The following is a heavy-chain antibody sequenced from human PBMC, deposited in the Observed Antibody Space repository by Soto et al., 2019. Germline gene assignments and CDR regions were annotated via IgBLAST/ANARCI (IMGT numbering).Heavy chain of an antibody. D-gene: IGHD6-19*01. Sequence: PWGALRLSCAASGFNFSYYAMQWVRQAPGKGLEPVAVVSHDGRKTHYAASVKGRFTISRDSSKNTVSLAMTSLRAEDTAVYYCAKGGRQWLVTSDFNYWGQGALVTVSS. V-gene: IGHV3-30*18. CDR3: AKGGRQWLVTSDFNY. J-gene: IGHJ4*02. CDR2: VSHDGRKT. CDR1: GFNFSYYA.